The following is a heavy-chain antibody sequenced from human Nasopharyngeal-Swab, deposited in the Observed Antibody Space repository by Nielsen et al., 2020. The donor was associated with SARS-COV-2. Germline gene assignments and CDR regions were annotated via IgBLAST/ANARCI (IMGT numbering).Heavy chain of an antibody. V-gene: IGHV3-13*05. CDR2: IGTAGDP. CDR3: ARGGYDYYMDV. CDR1: GFTFSDYD. Sequence: GESLKISCAASGFTFSDYDMHWVRQATGTGLEWVSAIGTAGDPYYPGSVKGRFTISRENAKNSLYLQMNSLRAGDTAVYYCARGGYDYYMDVWGKGTTVTVSS. J-gene: IGHJ6*03.